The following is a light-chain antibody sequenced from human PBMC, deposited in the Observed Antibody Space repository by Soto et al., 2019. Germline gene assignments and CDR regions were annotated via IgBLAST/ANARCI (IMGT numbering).Light chain of an antibody. CDR1: SSNIGTNS. Sequence: QLVLTQPPSASGTPGQRVTISCSGSSSNIGTNSVNWYQQLPETAPKLLIYEVTNRPSGVSYRFSGSKSGNTASLTISGLQAEDEADYYCSSYVSGNTVVFGGGTKVTVL. V-gene: IGLV1-44*01. J-gene: IGLJ3*02. CDR3: SSYVSGNTVV. CDR2: EVT.